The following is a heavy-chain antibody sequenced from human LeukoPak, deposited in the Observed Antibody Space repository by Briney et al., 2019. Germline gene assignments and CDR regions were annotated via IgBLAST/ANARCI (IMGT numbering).Heavy chain of an antibody. Sequence: SETLSLTCAVYGGSFSGYYWSWIRQPPGKGLEWIGEINHSGSTNYNPSLKSRVTISVDTSKNQFSLKQSSVTAADTAVYYCARGRWLQRYYFDYWGQGTLVTVSS. CDR1: GGSFSGYY. D-gene: IGHD5-24*01. CDR3: ARGRWLQRYYFDY. J-gene: IGHJ4*02. V-gene: IGHV4-34*01. CDR2: INHSGST.